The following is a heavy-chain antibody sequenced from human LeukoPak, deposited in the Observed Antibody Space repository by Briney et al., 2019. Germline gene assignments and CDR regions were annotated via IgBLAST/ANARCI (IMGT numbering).Heavy chain of an antibody. Sequence: GGSLRLSCAASGFTFSSYAMSWVRQARGKGLEWVSAISGSGGSTYYADSVKGRFTISRDNSKNTLYLQMNSLRAEDTAVYYCAKGVTAMVSPFDYRGQGTLVTVSS. J-gene: IGHJ4*02. D-gene: IGHD5-18*01. CDR1: GFTFSSYA. CDR2: ISGSGGST. CDR3: AKGVTAMVSPFDY. V-gene: IGHV3-23*01.